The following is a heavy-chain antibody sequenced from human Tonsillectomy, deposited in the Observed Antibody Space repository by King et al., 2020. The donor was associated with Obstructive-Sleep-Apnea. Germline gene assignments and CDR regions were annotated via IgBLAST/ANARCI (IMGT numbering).Heavy chain of an antibody. CDR1: GFPFSTYG. CDR2: IRNDGSDK. CDR3: ASVDRYYYASQSEYYVFDP. J-gene: IGHJ5*02. Sequence: VQLVESGGGVVQPGRSLRLSCVASGFPFSTYGMHWVRQAPGKGLEWVAFIRNDGSDKYYADSVKGRFTISRDNSKNTLYLEMNSLRVEDTAVYYCASVDRYYYASQSEYYVFDPWGLGTLVTVSS. V-gene: IGHV3-33*01. D-gene: IGHD3-10*01.